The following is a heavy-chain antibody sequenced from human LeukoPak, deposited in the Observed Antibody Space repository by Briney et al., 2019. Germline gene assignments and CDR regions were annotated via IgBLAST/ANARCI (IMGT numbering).Heavy chain of an antibody. D-gene: IGHD2-15*01. CDR1: GYIFTGYY. J-gene: IGHJ4*02. CDR3: ARGLAGYCSGGSCYASDFDY. V-gene: IGHV1-2*02. Sequence: GASVKVSCKASGYIFTGYYMHWVRQAPGQGLEWMGWINPDNGDTSYAQMFQGRIAMTRDTSITTAYMDLSSLTSDDTAVYYCARGLAGYCSGGSCYASDFDYWGQGTLVTVSS. CDR2: INPDNGDT.